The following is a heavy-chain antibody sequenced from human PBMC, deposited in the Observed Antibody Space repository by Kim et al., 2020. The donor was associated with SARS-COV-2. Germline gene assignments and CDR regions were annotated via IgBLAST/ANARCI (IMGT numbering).Heavy chain of an antibody. CDR1: GYTFTSYG. CDR3: ARRGSRVTMIVVVMADAFDI. CDR2: ISAYNGNT. J-gene: IGHJ3*02. D-gene: IGHD3-22*01. V-gene: IGHV1-18*01. Sequence: ASVKVSCKASGYTFTSYGISWVRQAPGQGLEWMGWISAYNGNTNYAQKLQGRVTMTTDTSTSTAYMELRSLRSDDTAVYYCARRGSRVTMIVVVMADAFDIWGQGTMVTVSS.